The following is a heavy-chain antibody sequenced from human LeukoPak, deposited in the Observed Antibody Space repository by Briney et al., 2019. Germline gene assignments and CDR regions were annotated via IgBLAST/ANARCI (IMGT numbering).Heavy chain of an antibody. CDR3: AGGTTNTKGAFDM. V-gene: IGHV1-69*13. J-gene: IGHJ3*02. Sequence: ASVKVSCKASGGTFSRYAISWVRQAPGQGLEWMGGIIPMFGIANYAQKFQGRVTITADESTSTAYMELSSLRSEDTAVYYCAGGTTNTKGAFDMWGQGTMVTVSS. CDR1: GGTFSRYA. CDR2: IIPMFGIA. D-gene: IGHD2-8*01.